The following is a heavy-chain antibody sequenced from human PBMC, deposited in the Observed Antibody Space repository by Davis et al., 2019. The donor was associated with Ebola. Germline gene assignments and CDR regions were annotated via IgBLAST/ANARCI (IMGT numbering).Heavy chain of an antibody. CDR2: ISGSGGST. D-gene: IGHD2-15*01. Sequence: PGGSLRLSCAASGFTFSSYAMSWVRQAPGKGLEWVSAISGSGGSTYYADSVKGRFTISRDNSKNTLYLQMNSLRAEDTAVYYCAKDQGYCSGGSCYRAYYYYYYYMDVWGKGTTVTVSS. CDR1: GFTFSSYA. CDR3: AKDQGYCSGGSCYRAYYYYYYYMDV. J-gene: IGHJ6*03. V-gene: IGHV3-23*01.